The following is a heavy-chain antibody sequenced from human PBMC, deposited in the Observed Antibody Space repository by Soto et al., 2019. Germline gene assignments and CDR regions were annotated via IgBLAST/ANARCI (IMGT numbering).Heavy chain of an antibody. J-gene: IGHJ5*02. CDR3: ARTRGNVVGLNLEDTYFDP. CDR2: MYHSGSP. Sequence: QVQLQESGPGLVKPSQTLSLTCTVSGGSISTGDFSWTWIRQHPGKGLEWIGDMYHSGSPYYNPSLKSRRTISVDPSKSQCSLRLSSVTAADTAVYYCARTRGNVVGLNLEDTYFDPWGRGTLVTVSS. V-gene: IGHV4-31*03. CDR1: GGSISTGDFS. D-gene: IGHD2-21*01.